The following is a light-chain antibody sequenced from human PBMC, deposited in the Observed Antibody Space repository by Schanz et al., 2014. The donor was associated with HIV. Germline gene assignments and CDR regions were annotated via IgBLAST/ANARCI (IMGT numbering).Light chain of an antibody. J-gene: IGLJ3*02. CDR1: NSDISTYNY. CDR2: DVN. Sequence: QSALTQPPSASGSPGQSITISCTGLNSDISTYNYVSWYQQNPGKAPNLIIYDVNKRPSAVPDRFSGSRSGNMASLTVSGLQAEDEGDYFCSSYEGNNILVFGGGTKLTVL. V-gene: IGLV2-8*01. CDR3: SSYEGNNILV.